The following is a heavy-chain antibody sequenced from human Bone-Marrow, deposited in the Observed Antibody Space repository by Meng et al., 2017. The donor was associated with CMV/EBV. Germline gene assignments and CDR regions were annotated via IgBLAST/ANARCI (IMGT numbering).Heavy chain of an antibody. CDR1: GFTFSSYS. D-gene: IGHD2-15*01. Sequence: GFTFSSYSMNWVRQAPGKGLEWVSSISSSSSYIYYADSVKGRFTISRDNAKNSLYLQMNSLRAEDTAVYYCARDICSGGSCYIFDPWGQGTLVTVSS. V-gene: IGHV3-21*01. CDR2: ISSSSSYI. CDR3: ARDICSGGSCYIFDP. J-gene: IGHJ5*02.